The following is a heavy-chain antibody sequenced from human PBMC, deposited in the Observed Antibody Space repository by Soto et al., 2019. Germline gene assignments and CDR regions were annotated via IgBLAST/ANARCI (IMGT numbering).Heavy chain of an antibody. J-gene: IGHJ4*02. V-gene: IGHV3-23*01. CDR1: GCPFSSYA. CDR3: AKSPGMYYYDSSGYYHYDY. CDR2: ISGSGVST. Sequence: GGSLRLSCAASGCPFSSYAMSWVRQAPGKGLEWVSAISGSGVSTYYADSVKGRFTISRDNSKNTPYLQMNSLRAEDTAVYYCAKSPGMYYYDSSGYYHYDYWGQGTLVTVSS. D-gene: IGHD3-22*01.